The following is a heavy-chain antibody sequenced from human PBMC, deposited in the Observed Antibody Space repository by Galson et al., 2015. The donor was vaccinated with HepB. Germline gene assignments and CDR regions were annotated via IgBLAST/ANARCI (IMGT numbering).Heavy chain of an antibody. CDR1: GYTFSSYG. J-gene: IGHJ6*02. Sequence: SVKVSCKASGYTFSSYGISWVRQAPGQGLEWMGWISTYNGDTNYAQKFQGRATITTDKSTKKAHMELRSLRSDDTAVYYCARIRREGSSWYGGPGFYYGMDVWGHGTTVTVS. CDR3: ARIRREGSSWYGGPGFYYGMDV. V-gene: IGHV1-18*04. D-gene: IGHD6-13*01. CDR2: ISTYNGDT.